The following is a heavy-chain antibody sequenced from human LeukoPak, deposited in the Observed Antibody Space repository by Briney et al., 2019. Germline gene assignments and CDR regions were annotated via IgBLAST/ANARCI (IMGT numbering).Heavy chain of an antibody. CDR3: ARRVVNNRNWYFNL. D-gene: IGHD4-23*01. J-gene: IGHJ2*01. V-gene: IGHV5-51*01. CDR1: GYSFTRNW. Sequence: GESLKISCKGSGYSFTRNWIGWVRQMPGKDLEWMGIIHPGESDTRYSPSFQGQVTISADKSINTAYLQWSSLKASDTAMYYCARRVVNNRNWYFNLWGRGTLVTVSS. CDR2: IHPGESDT.